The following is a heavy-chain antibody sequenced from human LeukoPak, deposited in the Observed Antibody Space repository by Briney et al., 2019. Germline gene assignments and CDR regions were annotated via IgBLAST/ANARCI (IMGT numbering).Heavy chain of an antibody. D-gene: IGHD1-14*01. CDR1: GFTFSDYY. CDR3: AKDQNGDINRGYFQH. J-gene: IGHJ1*01. V-gene: IGHV3-30*18. CDR2: ISYDGSNK. Sequence: GGSLRLSCAASGFTFSDYYMSWIRQAPGKGLEWVAVISYDGSNKYYADSVKGRFTISRDNSKNTLYLQINSLRAEDTAVYYCAKDQNGDINRGYFQHWGQGTLVTVSS.